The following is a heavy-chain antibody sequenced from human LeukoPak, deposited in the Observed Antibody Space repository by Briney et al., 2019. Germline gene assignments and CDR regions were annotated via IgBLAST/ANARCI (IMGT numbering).Heavy chain of an antibody. CDR1: GFTFSSYA. CDR3: ARSAGYYDSSGYYLNFDY. D-gene: IGHD3-22*01. J-gene: IGHJ4*02. Sequence: GSLRLSCAASGFTFSSYAMSWIRQPAGKGLEWIGRIYTSGSTNYNPSLKSRVTMSVDTSKNQFSLKLSSVTAADTAVYYCARSAGYYDSSGYYLNFDYWGQGTLVTVSS. V-gene: IGHV4-4*07. CDR2: IYTSGST.